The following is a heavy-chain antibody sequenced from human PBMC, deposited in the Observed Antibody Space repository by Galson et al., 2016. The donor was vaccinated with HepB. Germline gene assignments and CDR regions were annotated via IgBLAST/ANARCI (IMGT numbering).Heavy chain of an antibody. J-gene: IGHJ6*02. CDR2: TYYRSQWFN. Sequence: CAISGDSVTNDDTIWNWIRQSPSRGLEWLGRTYYRSQWFNEYAVSVKSRITINSDTSRNQFSLQLDSVTPDDMAAYFCTRGYMHTGMNVWGQGTTVTVSS. D-gene: IGHD5-18*01. CDR1: GDSVTNDDTI. CDR3: TRGYMHTGMNV. V-gene: IGHV6-1*01.